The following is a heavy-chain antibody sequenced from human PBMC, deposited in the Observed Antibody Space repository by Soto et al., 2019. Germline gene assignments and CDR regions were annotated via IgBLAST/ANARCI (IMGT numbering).Heavy chain of an antibody. J-gene: IGHJ6*02. V-gene: IGHV3-30-3*01. CDR3: ARSYYYYYGMDV. CDR2: ISYDGSNK. CDR1: GFTFSSYA. Sequence: GGSLRLSCAASGFTFSSYAMHWVRQAPGKGLEWVAVISYDGSNKHYADSVKGRFTISRDNSKNTLYLQMNSLRAEDTAVYYCARSYYYYYGMDVWGQGTTVTVSS.